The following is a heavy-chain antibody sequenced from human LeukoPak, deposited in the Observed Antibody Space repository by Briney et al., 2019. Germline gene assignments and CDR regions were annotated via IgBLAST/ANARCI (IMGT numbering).Heavy chain of an antibody. J-gene: IGHJ5*02. CDR3: ARADASGSKRWFDP. Sequence: SGTLSLTCTVSGGSISSYYWSWIRQPPGKGLEWIGYIYYSGSTNYNPSLKSRVTISIDTSRTQFSVKLTSVTAADTALYYCARADASGSKRWFDPWGQGILVIVSS. V-gene: IGHV4-59*01. D-gene: IGHD3-10*01. CDR2: IYYSGST. CDR1: GGSISSYY.